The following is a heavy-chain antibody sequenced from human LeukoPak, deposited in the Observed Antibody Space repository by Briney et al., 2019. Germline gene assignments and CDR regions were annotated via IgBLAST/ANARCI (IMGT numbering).Heavy chain of an antibody. J-gene: IGHJ4*02. CDR1: GFTFSSYW. CDR3: ARDSHDYGDSLRVDY. Sequence: GGSLRLSCAASGFTFSSYWMSWVRQAPGKGLEWVANIKQDGSEKNYVDSVKGRFTISRDNAKDSLYLQMNSLRAEDTAVYYCARDSHDYGDSLRVDYWGQGTLVTVSS. CDR2: IKQDGSEK. D-gene: IGHD4-17*01. V-gene: IGHV3-7*01.